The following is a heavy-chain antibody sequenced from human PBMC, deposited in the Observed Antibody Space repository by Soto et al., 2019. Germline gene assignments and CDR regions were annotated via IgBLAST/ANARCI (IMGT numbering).Heavy chain of an antibody. CDR2: LYTEGTT. V-gene: IGHV3-53*01. D-gene: IGHD3-16*01. Sequence: HPGGSLRLSCVASGLTVSHNYMAWVRQAPEMGLEWVSILYTEGTTYYADSVKGRFTISRDSSKNTLFLQMDSLRAEGTAVYYCLRPRPSGENYGMDVWGQGTTVTVSS. CDR3: LRPRPSGENYGMDV. J-gene: IGHJ6*02. CDR1: GLTVSHNY.